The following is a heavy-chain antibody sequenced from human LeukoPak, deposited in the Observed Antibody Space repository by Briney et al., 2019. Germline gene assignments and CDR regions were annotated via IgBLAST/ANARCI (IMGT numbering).Heavy chain of an antibody. CDR1: GGSISSYY. CDR2: IYYSGST. D-gene: IGHD5-12*01. V-gene: IGHV4-59*01. Sequence: PSETLSLTCTVSGGSISSYYWSWIRQPPGKGLEWIGYIYYSGSTNYNPSLKSRVTISVDTSKNQFSLKLSSVTAADTAVYYCARVGGYSGYDWLDYWGQGTLVTVSS. J-gene: IGHJ4*02. CDR3: ARVGGYSGYDWLDY.